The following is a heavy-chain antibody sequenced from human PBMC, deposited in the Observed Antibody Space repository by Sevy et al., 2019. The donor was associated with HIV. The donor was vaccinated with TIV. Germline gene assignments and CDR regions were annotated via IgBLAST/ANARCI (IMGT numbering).Heavy chain of an antibody. J-gene: IGHJ6*02. V-gene: IGHV4-59*01. CDR1: GGSISSYY. CDR2: IYYSGST. D-gene: IGHD6-19*01. CDR3: ARDLRQWLGKYYYYYGMDV. Sequence: SETLSLTCTVSGGSISSYYWSWIRQPPGKGLEWIGYIYYSGSTNYNPSLKSRVTISVDTSKNQFSLKLGSVTAADTAVYYCARDLRQWLGKYYYYYGMDVWGQGTTVTVSS.